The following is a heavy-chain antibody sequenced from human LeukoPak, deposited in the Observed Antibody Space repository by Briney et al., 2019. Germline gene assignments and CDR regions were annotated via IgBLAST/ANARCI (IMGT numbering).Heavy chain of an antibody. D-gene: IGHD5-24*01. CDR3: ARHNDGWREGEY. Sequence: PGGSRRLSCATSGFTFSNHWMTWVRQAPGKGLEWVANIKQDGSEKNYVDSVKGRFTISRDNAQNTLYLQMNSLRAEDTAVYYCARHNDGWREGEYWGQGTLVTVSS. V-gene: IGHV3-7*01. J-gene: IGHJ4*02. CDR2: IKQDGSEK. CDR1: GFTFSNHW.